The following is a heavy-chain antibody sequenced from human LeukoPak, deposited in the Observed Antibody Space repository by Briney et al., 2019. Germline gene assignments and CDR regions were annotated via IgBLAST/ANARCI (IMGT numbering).Heavy chain of an antibody. CDR1: GFTFSIYE. CDR3: ARDPTLLPFDY. CDR2: ISSSGSTI. Sequence: GGSLRLSCAASGFTFSIYEMNWVRQAPGKGLEWVSYISSSGSTIYYADSVKGRFTISRDNAKNLLYLQMNSLRAEDTAVYYCARDPTLLPFDYWGQGTLVTVSS. D-gene: IGHD2/OR15-2a*01. J-gene: IGHJ4*02. V-gene: IGHV3-48*03.